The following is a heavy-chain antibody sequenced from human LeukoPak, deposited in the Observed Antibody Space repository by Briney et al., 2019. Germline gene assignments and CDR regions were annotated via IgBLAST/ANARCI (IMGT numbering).Heavy chain of an antibody. CDR1: GYTFTSYG. CDR3: ARDFRSAMVGTVYYMDV. CDR2: ISAYNGNT. D-gene: IGHD5-18*01. V-gene: IGHV1-18*01. Sequence: ASVKVSCKASGYTFTSYGISWVRQAPGQGLEWMGWISAYNGNTNYAQKLQGRVTMTTDTSTSTAYMELRSLRSDDTAVYYCARDFRSAMVGTVYYMDVWGKGTTVTVSS. J-gene: IGHJ6*03.